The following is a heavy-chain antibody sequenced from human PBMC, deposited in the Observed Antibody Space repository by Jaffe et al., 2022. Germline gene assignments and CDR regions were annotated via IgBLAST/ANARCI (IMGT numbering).Heavy chain of an antibody. Sequence: QLQLQESGPGLVKPSETLSLTCTVSGGSISSSSYYWGWIRQPPGKGLEWIGSIYYSGSTYYNPSLKSRVTISVDTSKNQFSLKLSSVTAADTAVYYCARRTGFTITFDYWGQGTLVTVSS. CDR3: ARRTGFTITFDY. CDR2: IYYSGST. J-gene: IGHJ4*02. CDR1: GGSISSSSYY. V-gene: IGHV4-39*01. D-gene: IGHD5-12*01.